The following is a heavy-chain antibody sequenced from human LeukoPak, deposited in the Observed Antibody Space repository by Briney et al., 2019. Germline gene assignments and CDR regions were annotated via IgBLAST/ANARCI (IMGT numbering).Heavy chain of an antibody. J-gene: IGHJ4*02. Sequence: GGSLRLSCGATGFTFNHYGMHWVRQAPGKGLEWVAVIWSDGTNTYYADSVKGRFTISRVDYENTVYLQMNSLRPEDSGVYYCARDAQRGFGYSNSLKYWGQGTPVTVST. V-gene: IGHV3-33*01. D-gene: IGHD4-11*01. CDR1: GFTFNHYG. CDR2: IWSDGTNT. CDR3: ARDAQRGFGYSNSLKY.